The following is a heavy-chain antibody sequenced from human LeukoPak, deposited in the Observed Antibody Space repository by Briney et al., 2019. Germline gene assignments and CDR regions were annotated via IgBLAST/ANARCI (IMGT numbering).Heavy chain of an antibody. CDR1: GYTLTELS. CDR3: ARSGGWVPAAPRGY. Sequence: ASVKVSCKVSGYTLTELSMHWVRQAPGKGLEWMGGFDPEDGETIYAQKLQGRVTMTTDTSTSTAYMELRSLRSDDTAVYYCARSGGWVPAAPRGYWGQGTLVTVSS. D-gene: IGHD2-2*01. J-gene: IGHJ4*02. V-gene: IGHV1-24*01. CDR2: FDPEDGET.